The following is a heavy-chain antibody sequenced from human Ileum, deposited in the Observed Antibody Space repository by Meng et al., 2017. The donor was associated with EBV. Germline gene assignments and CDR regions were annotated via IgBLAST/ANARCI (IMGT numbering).Heavy chain of an antibody. CDR3: ARGPDWAKGGY. J-gene: IGHJ4*02. CDR2: IYIGGDT. V-gene: IGHV3-53*01. Sequence: ELELVVSGGGLIQPGGTLRLSCAPSGLTVSSYHMSGVRQAPGKGLEWVSTIYIGGDTFYADSVKDRFTISRDNSKNTLFLQMNRLTVEDTAVYYCARGPDWAKGGYWGLGTLVTVSS. CDR1: GLTVSSYH. D-gene: IGHD3/OR15-3a*01.